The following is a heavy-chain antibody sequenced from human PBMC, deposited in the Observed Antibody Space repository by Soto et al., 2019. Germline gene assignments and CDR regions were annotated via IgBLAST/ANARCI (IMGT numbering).Heavy chain of an antibody. CDR2: ISASNGDT. Sequence: QVQLVQSGAEVKKPGASVKVSCKASGYTFTSFVISWVRQAPGQGLEWMGWISASNGDTNSAQKFQGRLTMATDTSTNTAYVELRSLRSDDTAVYYCARADFGVVPAATYIDHWGQGTRVSVSS. CDR1: GYTFTSFV. J-gene: IGHJ4*02. CDR3: ARADFGVVPAATYIDH. D-gene: IGHD6-25*01. V-gene: IGHV1-18*01.